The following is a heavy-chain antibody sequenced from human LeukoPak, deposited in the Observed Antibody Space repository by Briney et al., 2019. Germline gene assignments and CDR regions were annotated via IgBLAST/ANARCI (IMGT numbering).Heavy chain of an antibody. V-gene: IGHV3-53*01. J-gene: IGHJ4*02. CDR3: ARVPDYGGNQEDY. CDR1: GFTFSSYA. Sequence: GGSLRLSCAASGFTFSSYAMSWVRQAPGKGLEWVSVIYSGGSTYYADSVKGRFTISRDNSKNTLYLQMNSLRAEDTAVYYCARVPDYGGNQEDYWGQGTLVTVSS. CDR2: IYSGGST. D-gene: IGHD4-23*01.